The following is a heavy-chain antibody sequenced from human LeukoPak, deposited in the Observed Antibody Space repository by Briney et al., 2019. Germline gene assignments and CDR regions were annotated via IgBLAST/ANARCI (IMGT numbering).Heavy chain of an antibody. Sequence: VASVKVSCEASGGTFSSYAISWVRQAPGQGLEWMGRIIPILGIANYAQKFQGRVTITADKTTSTAYMELSSLRSEDTAVYYCARGRRREFVIFGVVPSYYFDYWGQGTLVTVSS. CDR3: ARGRRREFVIFGVVPSYYFDY. V-gene: IGHV1-69*04. CDR1: GGTFSSYA. CDR2: IIPILGIA. D-gene: IGHD3-3*01. J-gene: IGHJ4*02.